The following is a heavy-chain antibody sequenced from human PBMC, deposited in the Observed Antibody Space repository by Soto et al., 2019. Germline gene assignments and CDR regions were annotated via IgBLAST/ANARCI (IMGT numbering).Heavy chain of an antibody. CDR2: IYYSGST. J-gene: IGHJ4*02. CDR1: GGSISSGGYY. CDR3: AREGPGSYYASSGYFFDY. Sequence: SETLSLTCTVSGGSISSGGYYWSWIRQHPGKGLEWIGYIYYSGSTYYNPSLKSRVTISVDTSKNQFSLKLSSVTAADTAVYYCAREGPGSYYASSGYFFDYWGQGTLVTVSS. V-gene: IGHV4-31*03. D-gene: IGHD3-22*01.